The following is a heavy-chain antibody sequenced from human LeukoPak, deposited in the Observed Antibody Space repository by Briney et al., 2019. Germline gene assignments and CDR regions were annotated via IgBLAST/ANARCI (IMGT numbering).Heavy chain of an antibody. Sequence: PGGSLRLSCAASGFTFSSYGMHWVRQVPGKGLEWVAVISYDGSNKYYADSVKGRFTISRDNSKNTLYLQMNSLRAEDTAVYYCAKDYYDSSGYFDYWGQGTLVTVSS. CDR3: AKDYYDSSGYFDY. CDR1: GFTFSSYG. J-gene: IGHJ4*02. D-gene: IGHD3-22*01. CDR2: ISYDGSNK. V-gene: IGHV3-30*18.